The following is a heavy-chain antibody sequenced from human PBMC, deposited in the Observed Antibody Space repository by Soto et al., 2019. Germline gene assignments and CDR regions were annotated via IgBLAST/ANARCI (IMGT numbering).Heavy chain of an antibody. J-gene: IGHJ4*02. CDR3: ATGPSGDKVDS. Sequence: QVQLQESGPGLLKPSQTLSLTCAVSGGSISHVYYYWSWIRQLPDKGLEWIGHIYTGGSTYNNPSLTXRXTXPXXTSRNQFSLQLTSVSAADTAGYYCATGPSGDKVDSWGQGILVTVSS. CDR2: IYTGGST. V-gene: IGHV4-30-4*01. D-gene: IGHD7-27*01. CDR1: GGSISHVYYY.